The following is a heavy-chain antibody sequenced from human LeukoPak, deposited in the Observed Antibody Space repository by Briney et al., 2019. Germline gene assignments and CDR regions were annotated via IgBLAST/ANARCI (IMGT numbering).Heavy chain of an antibody. CDR3: ARYYSGYDYFDY. CDR2: IYYSGST. J-gene: IGHJ4*02. D-gene: IGHD5-12*01. V-gene: IGHV4-31*03. CDR1: GGSISSGGYY. Sequence: SETLSLTCTVSGGSISSGGYYWSWIRQHPGKGLEWIGYIYYSGSTYYNPSLKSRVTISVYTSKNQFSLKLNSVTAADTAVYYCARYYSGYDYFDYWGQGTLVTVSS.